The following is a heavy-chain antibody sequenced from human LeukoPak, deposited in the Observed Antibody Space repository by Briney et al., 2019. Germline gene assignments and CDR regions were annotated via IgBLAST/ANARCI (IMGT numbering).Heavy chain of an antibody. Sequence: SQSLSLTCTVSGGSISSYYWSWIRQPPGKRLEWIGCIYYSGSTNYNTSLKSRVTISVDTSKNQFSLKLSSVTAADTAVYYCARAPYYYGSGSYYVNWFDPWGQGTLVTVCS. CDR3: ARAPYYYGSGSYYVNWFDP. CDR2: IYYSGST. J-gene: IGHJ5*02. D-gene: IGHD3-10*01. V-gene: IGHV4-59*01. CDR1: GGSISSYY.